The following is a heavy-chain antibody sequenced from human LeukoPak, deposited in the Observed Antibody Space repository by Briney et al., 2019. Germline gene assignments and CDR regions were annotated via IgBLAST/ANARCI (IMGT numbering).Heavy chain of an antibody. V-gene: IGHV3-30-3*01. CDR3: AREGCSSTSCYLVHAFDI. D-gene: IGHD2-2*01. J-gene: IGHJ3*02. CDR2: ISYDGSNK. Sequence: GGSLRLSCAASGFTFSSYAMHWVRQAPGKGLEWVAVISYDGSNKYYADSVKGRFTISRDNSKNTLYLQMNSLRAEDTAVYYCAREGCSSTSCYLVHAFDIWGQGAMVTVSS. CDR1: GFTFSSYA.